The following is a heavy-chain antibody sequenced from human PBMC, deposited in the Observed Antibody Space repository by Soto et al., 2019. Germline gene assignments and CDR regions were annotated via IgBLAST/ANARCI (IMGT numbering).Heavy chain of an antibody. Sequence: GESLKISCKGSGYSFTSYWIGWVRQMPGKGLEWMGIIYPGDSDTRYSLSFQGQVTISADKSISTAYLQMNSPRAEDTAVYYCAKDQVDFWSGYYYYYYYYGMDVWGQGTTVTVSS. J-gene: IGHJ6*02. CDR2: IYPGDSDT. D-gene: IGHD3-3*01. V-gene: IGHV5-51*01. CDR3: AKDQVDFWSGYYYYYYYYGMDV. CDR1: GYSFTSYW.